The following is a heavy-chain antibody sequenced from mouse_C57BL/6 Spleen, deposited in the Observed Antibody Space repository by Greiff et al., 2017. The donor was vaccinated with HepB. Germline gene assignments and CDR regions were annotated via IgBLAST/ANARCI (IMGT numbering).Heavy chain of an antibody. Sequence: LVESGPELVKPGASVKISCKASGYSFTDYNMNWVKQSNGKSLEWIGVINPNYGTTSYNQKFKGKATLTVDQSSSTAYMQLNSLTSEDSAVYYCARSNYGSSYPWYFDVWGTGTTVTVSS. D-gene: IGHD1-1*01. CDR2: INPNYGTT. CDR3: ARSNYGSSYPWYFDV. CDR1: GYSFTDYN. V-gene: IGHV1-39*01. J-gene: IGHJ1*03.